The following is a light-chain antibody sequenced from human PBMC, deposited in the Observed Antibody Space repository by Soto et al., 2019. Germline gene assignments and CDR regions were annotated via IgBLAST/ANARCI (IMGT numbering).Light chain of an antibody. V-gene: IGKV1-5*01. CDR1: QSISTW. Sequence: DIKMTQSPSTLSASVGDRVTMTCRASQSISTWLAWYQQKPGKAPNLLIFDASTLESGVPSRFSGSGSGTTFTLTISSLQSDDFATYYCLQYNGYYRTFGQGTKVDIK. J-gene: IGKJ1*01. CDR2: DAS. CDR3: LQYNGYYRT.